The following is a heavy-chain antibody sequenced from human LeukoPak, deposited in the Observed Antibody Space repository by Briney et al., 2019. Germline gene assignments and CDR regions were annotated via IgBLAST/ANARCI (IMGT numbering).Heavy chain of an antibody. CDR2: VYAEDGET. J-gene: IGHJ4*02. CDR3: ATGRGLLNGPIDY. CDR1: GYTLTELS. Sequence: ASVTVSCKVCGYTLTELSMHWVGQAPGKGREGMGGVYAEDGETMYAQKFEGRGTMSEDRSKDTAYMELRSVRCEDTAVYYCATGRGLLNGPIDYWGQGTLVTVSS. V-gene: IGHV1-24*01. D-gene: IGHD3-22*01.